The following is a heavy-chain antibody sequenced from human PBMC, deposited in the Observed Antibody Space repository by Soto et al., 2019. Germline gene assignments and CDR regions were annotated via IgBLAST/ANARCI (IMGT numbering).Heavy chain of an antibody. D-gene: IGHD3-22*01. V-gene: IGHV3-23*01. CDR1: GFSLCSYV. CDR2: ISSSGGST. J-gene: IGHJ6*02. Sequence: PGGSMKLSSAASGFSLCSYVIDGARQTPGKGLEWVSDISSSGGSTYYADSVKGRFTISRDNSKNTLYLQMNSLRAEDTAVYYCAKGTYYDSSGYYYVGPHYGMDVWGQGTTVTVSS. CDR3: AKGTYYDSSGYYYVGPHYGMDV.